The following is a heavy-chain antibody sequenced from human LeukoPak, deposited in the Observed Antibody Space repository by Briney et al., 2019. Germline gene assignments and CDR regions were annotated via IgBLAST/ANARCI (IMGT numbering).Heavy chain of an antibody. CDR2: IYYSGST. Sequence: PSETLSLTCTVSGGSISSGGYYWSWIRQHPGKGLEWIVYIYYSGSTYYNPSLKSRVTISVETSKNQFSLKLSSVTAADTAVYYCARVSRYYGSGAYYFDYWGQGTLVTVSS. CDR3: ARVSRYYGSGAYYFDY. J-gene: IGHJ4*02. D-gene: IGHD3-10*01. CDR1: GGSISSGGYY. V-gene: IGHV4-31*03.